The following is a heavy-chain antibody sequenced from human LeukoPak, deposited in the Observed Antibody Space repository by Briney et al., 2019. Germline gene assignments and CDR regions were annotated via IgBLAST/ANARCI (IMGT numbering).Heavy chain of an antibody. D-gene: IGHD3-22*01. Sequence: ASEKVSCKASGFTFTSSAVQWVRQARGQRLEWIGWIVAGSGNTNYAQKFQERVTITRDMSTSTAYMELSSLRSEDTAVYYCARDTANYYYDSSGYYFDYWGQGTLVTVSS. CDR3: ARDTANYYYDSSGYYFDY. J-gene: IGHJ4*02. CDR2: IVAGSGNT. V-gene: IGHV1-58*01. CDR1: GFTFTSSA.